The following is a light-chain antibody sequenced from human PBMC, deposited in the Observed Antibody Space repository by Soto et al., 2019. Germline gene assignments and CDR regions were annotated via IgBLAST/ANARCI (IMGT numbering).Light chain of an antibody. CDR1: QRIATW. V-gene: IGKV1-5*01. Sequence: DIPLTQSPSTLSASVGDRVTITCRASQRIATWLAWYQHQPGSAPKLLIYGASTLQSGVPSRFSGSGSGAEFTLTIDNLQPEDFATYCCQQYHLYWTFGPGTKVDIK. CDR3: QQYHLYWT. J-gene: IGKJ1*01. CDR2: GAS.